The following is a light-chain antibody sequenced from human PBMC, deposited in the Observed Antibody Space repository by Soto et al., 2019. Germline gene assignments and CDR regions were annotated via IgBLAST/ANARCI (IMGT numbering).Light chain of an antibody. CDR3: QQYDHLPYT. J-gene: IGKJ2*01. CDR2: EAS. Sequence: DIQMTQSPSSLSASIGDKVTITCQASPDISRYLSWHQKKPGKAPKLLIHEASNLETGVPSRFSGNGSGTDFAFFISSLQPEDIATYYCQQYDHLPYTFGQGSKLDIK. V-gene: IGKV1-33*01. CDR1: PDISRY.